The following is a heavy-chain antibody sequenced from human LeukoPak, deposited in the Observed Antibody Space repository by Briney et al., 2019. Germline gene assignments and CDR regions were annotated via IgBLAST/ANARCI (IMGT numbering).Heavy chain of an antibody. CDR3: ARGVVVVVAAQRHNWFDP. CDR2: VSTSGSTV. D-gene: IGHD2-15*01. Sequence: GGSLRLSCAASGFTFSSYEMNWVRQAPGKGLEWVSYVSTSGSTVYYADSVKGRFTISRDNAKNSLYLQMNSLRVEDTAVYYCARGVVVVVAAQRHNWFDPWGQGTLVTVSS. J-gene: IGHJ5*02. CDR1: GFTFSSYE. V-gene: IGHV3-48*03.